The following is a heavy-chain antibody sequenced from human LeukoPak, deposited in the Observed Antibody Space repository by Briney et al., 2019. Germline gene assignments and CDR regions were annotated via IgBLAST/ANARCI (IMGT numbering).Heavy chain of an antibody. CDR2: INPNSGGT. CDR1: GYTFTGYY. CDR3: ARDGGEKSFDY. J-gene: IGHJ4*02. Sequence: ASVKVSCEASGYTFTGYYMHWVRQAPGQGLEWMGWINPNSGGTNYAQKFQGWVTMTRDTSISTAYMELNRLRSDDTAVYYCARDGGEKSFDYWGQGALVTVSS. V-gene: IGHV1-2*04. D-gene: IGHD2-15*01.